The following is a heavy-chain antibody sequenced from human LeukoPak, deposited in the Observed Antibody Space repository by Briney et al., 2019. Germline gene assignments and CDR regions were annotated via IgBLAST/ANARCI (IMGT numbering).Heavy chain of an antibody. CDR1: GGSFSGYY. CDR3: SKGPRSSPLFYYMDV. V-gene: IGHV4-34*01. D-gene: IGHD6-6*01. Sequence: SETLSLTCAVYGGSFSGYYWSWIRQPPGKGLEWIGEINHSGSTNYNPSLKSRVTISVDTSKNQFSLKLSSVTAADTAVYYCSKGPRSSPLFYYMDVWGNGTTVIVSS. CDR2: INHSGST. J-gene: IGHJ6*03.